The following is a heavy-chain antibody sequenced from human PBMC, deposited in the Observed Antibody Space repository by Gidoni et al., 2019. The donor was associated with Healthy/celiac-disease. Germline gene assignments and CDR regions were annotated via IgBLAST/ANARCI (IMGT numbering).Heavy chain of an antibody. J-gene: IGHJ4*02. CDR2: IMGSGGST. D-gene: IGHD3-9*01. V-gene: IGHV3-23*01. CDR3: AKGYYDILTGYWVTDY. CDR1: GFPFSVYA. Sequence: EVQLLASGGCLVQPGGSLRISCAASGFPFSVYAMSWVRQAPGNGLEWVSVIMGSGGSTYYADSVKGRFTISRDNSKNTLYLQMNSLRAEDTAVYYCAKGYYDILTGYWVTDYWGQGTLVTVSS.